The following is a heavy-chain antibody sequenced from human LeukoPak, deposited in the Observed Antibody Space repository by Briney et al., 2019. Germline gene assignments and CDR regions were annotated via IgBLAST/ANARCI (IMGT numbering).Heavy chain of an antibody. J-gene: IGHJ4*02. D-gene: IGHD1-26*01. CDR3: ARVSGSYFWVDY. CDR2: IKQDGSEK. CDR1: GFTVSSNY. V-gene: IGHV3-7*03. Sequence: GGSLRLSCAASGFTVSSNYMSWVRQAPGKGLEWVANIKQDGSEKYYVDSVKGRFTISRDNAKNSLYLQMNSLRAEDTAVYYCARVSGSYFWVDYWGQGTLVTVSS.